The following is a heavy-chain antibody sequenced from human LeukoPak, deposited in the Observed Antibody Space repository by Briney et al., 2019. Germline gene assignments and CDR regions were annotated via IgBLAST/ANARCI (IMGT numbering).Heavy chain of an antibody. CDR3: ARVSDISVAAYFDY. CDR2: INWNGGST. D-gene: IGHD6-19*01. V-gene: IGHV3-20*04. CDR1: GFTFDDYG. J-gene: IGHJ4*02. Sequence: GGSLRLSCAASGFTFDDYGLSWVRQAPGKGLEWVSGINWNGGSTGYADSVKGRFTISRDNAKNSLYLQMNSLRAEDTALYYCARVSDISVAAYFDYWGQGTLVTVSS.